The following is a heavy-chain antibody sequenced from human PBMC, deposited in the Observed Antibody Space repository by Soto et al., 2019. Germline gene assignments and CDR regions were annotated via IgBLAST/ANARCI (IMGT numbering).Heavy chain of an antibody. J-gene: IGHJ4*02. V-gene: IGHV3-23*01. Sequence: GSLRLSCAASGFTFTSCAMTWVRQAPGKGLEWVSSISGNGVSTYYADSVKGRFTISRDNSKNTLYLQMNILRADDTAVYYCAKRSDSSSTEDYWGQGTLVTVSS. CDR1: GFTFTSCA. CDR3: AKRSDSSSTEDY. D-gene: IGHD6-13*01. CDR2: ISGNGVST.